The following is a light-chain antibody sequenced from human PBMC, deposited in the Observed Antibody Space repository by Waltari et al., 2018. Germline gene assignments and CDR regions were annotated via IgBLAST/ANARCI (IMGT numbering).Light chain of an antibody. CDR1: AGDFGNYNL. V-gene: IGLV2-23*01. Sequence: QLALTQPASVSGSPGQPFPIPCPGTAGDFGNYNLVPWYQRHPGKPPKLLIYEATKRPSDISNHFSASKSGNTASLTISGLQAEDEADYFCCSYADSNTWVFGGGTRLTVL. CDR2: EAT. J-gene: IGLJ3*02. CDR3: CSYADSNTWV.